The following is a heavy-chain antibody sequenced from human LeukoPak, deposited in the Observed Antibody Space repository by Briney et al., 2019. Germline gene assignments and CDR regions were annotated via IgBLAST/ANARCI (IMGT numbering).Heavy chain of an antibody. J-gene: IGHJ5*02. CDR1: GGSFSGYY. Sequence: SETLSLTCAVYGGSFSGYYWSWIRQPPGKGLEWIGEINHSGSTNYNPSLKSRVTISVDTPKDQFSLKLSSVTAADTAVYYCARGPAAVAPWGQGTLVIVSS. CDR2: INHSGST. CDR3: ARGPAAVAP. V-gene: IGHV4-34*01. D-gene: IGHD6-19*01.